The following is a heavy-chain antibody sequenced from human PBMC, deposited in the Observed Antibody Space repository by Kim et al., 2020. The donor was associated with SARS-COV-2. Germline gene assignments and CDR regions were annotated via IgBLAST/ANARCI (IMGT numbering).Heavy chain of an antibody. Sequence: GGSLRLSCAASGFTFSSYAMHWVRQAPGKGLEWVSAIRDDGGNTYYADSVKGRFTISRDNSKNTLYLQMNSLRAEDTAVYYCAKAKGVVSYYSCAFDIWG. CDR1: GFTFSSYA. CDR3: AKAKGVVSYYSCAFDI. D-gene: IGHD3-10*01. V-gene: IGHV3-33*06. J-gene: IGHJ3*02. CDR2: IRDDGGNT.